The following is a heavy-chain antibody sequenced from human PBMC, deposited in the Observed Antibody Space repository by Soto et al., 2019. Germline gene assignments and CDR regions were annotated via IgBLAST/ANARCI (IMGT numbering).Heavy chain of an antibody. Sequence: QVQLVQSGAEVAKPGSSEKVSCKASGGTFSSYAMSWVRQAPGQGLEWMGGIIPIFGTANYAQKFQGRVTINADESTSTAYMELSSLRSEDTAVYYCAFVSSGLHAELDPWGQGTLVTVSS. J-gene: IGHJ5*02. V-gene: IGHV1-69*01. CDR3: AFVSSGLHAELDP. CDR2: IIPIFGTA. D-gene: IGHD6-19*01. CDR1: GGTFSSYA.